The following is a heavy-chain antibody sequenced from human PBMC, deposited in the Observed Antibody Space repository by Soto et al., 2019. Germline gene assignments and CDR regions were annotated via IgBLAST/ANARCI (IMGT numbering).Heavy chain of an antibody. Sequence: RLSCAASGFTFSSYWMHWVRQAPGKGLEWVSSISSTTNYIYYADSMKGRFTVSRDNAKNSVYLEMNSLSAEDTAVYYCARESEDLTSNFDYWGQGTLVTVSS. V-gene: IGHV3-21*01. CDR1: GFTFSSYW. J-gene: IGHJ4*02. CDR3: ARESEDLTSNFDY. CDR2: ISSTTNYI.